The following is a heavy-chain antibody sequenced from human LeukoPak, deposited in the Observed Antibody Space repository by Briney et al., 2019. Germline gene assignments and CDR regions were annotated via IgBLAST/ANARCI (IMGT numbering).Heavy chain of an antibody. V-gene: IGHV3-23*01. CDR2: ISGSGGGT. CDR1: GFTFSRYG. D-gene: IGHD3-22*01. CDR3: AREPTYYYDSSGYYSAFDI. J-gene: IGHJ3*02. Sequence: PGGSLRLSCAASGFTFSRYGMTWVRQAAGKGLEWVSAISGSGGGTYYADSVKGRFTISRDNAKNSLYLQMNSLRAEDTAVYYCAREPTYYYDSSGYYSAFDIWGQGTMVTVSS.